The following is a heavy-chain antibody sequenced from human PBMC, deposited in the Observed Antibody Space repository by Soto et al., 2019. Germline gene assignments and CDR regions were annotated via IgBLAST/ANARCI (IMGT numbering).Heavy chain of an antibody. J-gene: IGHJ4*02. CDR1: GFTFRTYA. CDR2: LSYDGNNN. V-gene: IGHV3-30-3*01. Sequence: QVQLVESGGGVVQPGRSLRLSCAASGFTFRTYAMHWVRQAPGKGLEWVAFLSYDGNNNYYADSVKGRFTVSRDNSKNTLYLQMNSLRREDPAVYYCATREGAVDYWGQGTLVTVSS. CDR3: ATREGAVDY. D-gene: IGHD1-26*01.